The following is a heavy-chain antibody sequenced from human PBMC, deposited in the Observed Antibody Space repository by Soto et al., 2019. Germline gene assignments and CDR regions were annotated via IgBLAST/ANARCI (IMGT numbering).Heavy chain of an antibody. D-gene: IGHD5-12*01. J-gene: IGHJ4*02. V-gene: IGHV3-30-3*01. CDR2: ISFDGANI. CDR1: GFLFRNYA. CDR3: ARDPYGGYIFDS. Sequence: QVQLVESGGGVVQPGTSLRLSCAASGFLFRNYAMHWVRQSPAKGLEWLAVISFDGANIFYAGAAKGRFTNSRDNSKQTLYLQLDSLRPEDTGVYFCARDPYGGYIFDSWGQGTQVTLSS.